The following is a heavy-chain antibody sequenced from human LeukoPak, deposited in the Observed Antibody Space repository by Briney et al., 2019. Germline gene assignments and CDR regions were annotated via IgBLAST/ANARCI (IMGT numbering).Heavy chain of an antibody. CDR2: ISGSGGST. Sequence: GGSLRLSCAASGFTFSSYAMSWLRQAPGKGLEWVSAISGSGGSTYYADSVKGRFTISRDNSKNTLYLRMNSLRAEDTAVYYCARRSHSGSYYWDYWGQGTLATVSS. J-gene: IGHJ4*02. V-gene: IGHV3-23*01. D-gene: IGHD1-26*01. CDR3: ARRSHSGSYYWDY. CDR1: GFTFSSYA.